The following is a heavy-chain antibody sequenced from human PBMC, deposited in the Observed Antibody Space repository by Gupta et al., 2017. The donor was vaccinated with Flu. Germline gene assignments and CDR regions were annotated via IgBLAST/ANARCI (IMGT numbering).Heavy chain of an antibody. V-gene: IGHV3-23*01. CDR2: ISGSGGNT. CDR3: AKDFACSGGSCYSTGTDY. Sequence: EVQLLESGGGLVQPGGSLRLPCAASGFTFSSYAMSWVRQAPGKGLEWVSAISGSGGNTYYADSVKGRFTISRDNSKNTLYLQMNSLRAEDTAVYYCAKDFACSGGSCYSTGTDYWGQGTLVTVSS. J-gene: IGHJ4*02. CDR1: GFTFSSYA. D-gene: IGHD2-15*01.